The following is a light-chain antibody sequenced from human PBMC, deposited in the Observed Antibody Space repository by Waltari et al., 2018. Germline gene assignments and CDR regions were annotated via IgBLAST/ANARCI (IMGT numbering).Light chain of an antibody. J-gene: IGLJ3*02. CDR3: ALYMGSGIWV. CDR2: KAN. CDR1: SGSLSTTSY. V-gene: IGLV8-61*01. Sequence: QTVVTQEPSLSVSPGGTVTLTCALSSGSLSTTSYATWYQPTPGPAPRTLVCKANARSSVVPDRFSGSILGNTAALTITGAQADDESDYYCALYMGSGIWVFGGGTRLTVL.